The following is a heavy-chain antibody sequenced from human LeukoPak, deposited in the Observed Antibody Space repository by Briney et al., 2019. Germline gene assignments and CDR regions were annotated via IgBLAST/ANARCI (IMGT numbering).Heavy chain of an antibody. D-gene: IGHD5-12*01. V-gene: IGHV3-21*01. CDR3: AGVKDSGYDPYYYYGMDV. CDR1: GFTFSSYS. CDR2: ISSSSSYI. J-gene: IGHJ6*04. Sequence: PGGSLRLSCAASGFTFSSYSMNWVRQAPGKGLEWVSSISSSSSYIYYADSVKGRFTISRDNAKNSLYLQMNSPRAEDTAVYYCAGVKDSGYDPYYYYGMDVWGKGTTVTVSS.